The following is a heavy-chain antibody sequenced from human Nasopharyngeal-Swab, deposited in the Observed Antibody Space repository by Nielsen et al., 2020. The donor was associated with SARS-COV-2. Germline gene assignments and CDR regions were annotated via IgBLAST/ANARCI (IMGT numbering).Heavy chain of an antibody. J-gene: IGHJ5*02. CDR2: IIPILGIA. Sequence: WVRQAPGQGLEWMGGIIPILGIANYAQKFQGRVTIIADKSTSTAYMELSSLRSEDTAVYYCARGPPRYCSGGSCHPYNWFDPWGQGTLVTVSS. V-gene: IGHV1-69*10. CDR3: ARGPPRYCSGGSCHPYNWFDP. D-gene: IGHD2-15*01.